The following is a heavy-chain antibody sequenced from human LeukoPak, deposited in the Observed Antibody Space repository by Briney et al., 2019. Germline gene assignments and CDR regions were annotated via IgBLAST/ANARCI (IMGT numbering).Heavy chain of an antibody. CDR3: TSHAAFDP. J-gene: IGHJ5*02. Sequence: GGSLRLPCAASGFTFNNAWMNWVRQAPGKGLEWVGRIKSKNVGGTTDYAAPVKGGFTISRDDSKNTVYLQMNSLKIEDTAVYYCTSHAAFDPWGQGTLVTVSS. CDR2: IKSKNVGGTT. V-gene: IGHV3-15*01. CDR1: GFTFNNAW.